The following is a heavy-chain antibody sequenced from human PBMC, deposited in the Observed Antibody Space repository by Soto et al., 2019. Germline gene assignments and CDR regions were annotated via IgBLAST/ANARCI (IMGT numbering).Heavy chain of an antibody. CDR1: GGTFSSYA. Sequence: ASVKVSCKASGGTFSSYAISWVRQAPGQGLEWMGGIIPIFGTANYAQKFQGRVTITADESTSTAYMELSSLRSEDTAVYYCAGLDYGDTNYYYYGMDVWGQGTTVTVSS. CDR3: AGLDYGDTNYYYYGMDV. CDR2: IIPIFGTA. D-gene: IGHD4-17*01. J-gene: IGHJ6*02. V-gene: IGHV1-69*13.